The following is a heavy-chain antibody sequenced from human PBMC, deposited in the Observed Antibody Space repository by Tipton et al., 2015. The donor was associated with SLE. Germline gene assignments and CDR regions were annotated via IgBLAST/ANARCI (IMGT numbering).Heavy chain of an antibody. D-gene: IGHD3-16*01. J-gene: IGHJ4*02. CDR3: SRSLGA. CDR2: IKEDGSER. V-gene: IGHV3-7*01. Sequence: GSLRLSCEASGFIFNTYWIDWVRQSPGKGLEWVANIKEDGSERLYVDSVKGRFTISRDNAENLLYLYMNSLRPDDTAVDYCSRSLGAWGQGTRVAVSS. CDR1: GFIFNTYW.